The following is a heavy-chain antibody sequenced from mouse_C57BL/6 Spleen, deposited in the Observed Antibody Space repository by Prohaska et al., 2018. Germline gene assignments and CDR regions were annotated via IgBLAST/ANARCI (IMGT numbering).Heavy chain of an antibody. D-gene: IGHD3-2*02. CDR1: GYTFTDYS. Sequence: SVKLSCKASGYTFTDYSINWVKQRPGQGLEWIARIYPGSGNTYYNEKFKGKATLTAEKSSSTAYMQLSSLTSEDSAVYFCAKTAQATLAWFAYWGQGTLVTVSA. J-gene: IGHJ3*01. CDR2: IYPGSGNT. CDR3: AKTAQATLAWFAY. V-gene: IGHV1-76*01.